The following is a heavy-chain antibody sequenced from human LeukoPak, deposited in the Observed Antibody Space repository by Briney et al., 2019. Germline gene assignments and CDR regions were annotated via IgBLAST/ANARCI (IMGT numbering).Heavy chain of an antibody. Sequence: PSETLSLTCAVSGGSISSGGYSWSWIRQPPGKDLEWIGYIYHSGSTYYNPSLKSRVTISVDRSKNQFSLKLSSVTAADTAAYYCARVTSSYCGGDCYSTVFDYWGQGTLVTVSS. D-gene: IGHD2-21*02. J-gene: IGHJ4*02. CDR2: IYHSGST. CDR3: ARVTSSYCGGDCYSTVFDY. V-gene: IGHV4-30-2*01. CDR1: GGSISSGGYS.